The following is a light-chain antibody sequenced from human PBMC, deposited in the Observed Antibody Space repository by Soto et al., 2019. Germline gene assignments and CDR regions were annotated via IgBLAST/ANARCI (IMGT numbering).Light chain of an antibody. V-gene: IGKV3-15*01. CDR2: GAS. Sequence: EIVMTQSPATLSVSPGERATLSCRASQSVSSNLAWYQQKPGQAPRLLIYGASTKATGIPARFSGSVSGTEFTLNISSLQSEDFAVYYCQHYNNWPPWTFGQGTKVEIK. J-gene: IGKJ1*01. CDR1: QSVSSN. CDR3: QHYNNWPPWT.